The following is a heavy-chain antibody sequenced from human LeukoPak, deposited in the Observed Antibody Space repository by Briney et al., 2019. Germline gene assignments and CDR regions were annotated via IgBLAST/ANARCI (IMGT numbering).Heavy chain of an antibody. J-gene: IGHJ6*02. V-gene: IGHV3-33*06. Sequence: GGSLRLSCAASGFTFSSHGMHWVRQAPGKGLEWVAVIWYDGSNKYYADSVKGRFTISRDNSKNTLYLQMNSLRAEDTAVYYCAKDGTISSSSWRENRPTYYYYYGMDVWGQGTTVTVSS. CDR3: AKDGTISSSSWRENRPTYYYYYGMDV. D-gene: IGHD6-13*01. CDR2: IWYDGSNK. CDR1: GFTFSSHG.